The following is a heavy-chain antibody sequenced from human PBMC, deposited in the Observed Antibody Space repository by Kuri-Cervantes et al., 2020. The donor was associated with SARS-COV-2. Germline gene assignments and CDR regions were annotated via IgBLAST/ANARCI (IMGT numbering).Heavy chain of an antibody. D-gene: IGHD3-22*01. V-gene: IGHV4-34*01. CDR2: INHSGST. Sequence: SETLSLSCAVYGRSFSGYYWSWSRQPPGKGLEWMGEINHSGSTNYNPSLKSRVTISVDTSKNQFSLKLSSVTAADTAVYYCARGFSAVVVAHGYFDLWGRGTLVTVSS. J-gene: IGHJ2*01. CDR1: GRSFSGYY. CDR3: ARGFSAVVVAHGYFDL.